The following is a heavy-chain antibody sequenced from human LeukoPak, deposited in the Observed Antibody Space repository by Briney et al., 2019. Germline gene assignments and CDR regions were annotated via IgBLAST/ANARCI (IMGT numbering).Heavy chain of an antibody. CDR1: GFTFSDYY. V-gene: IGHV3-11*01. D-gene: IGHD3-16*01. CDR3: AKGHTCGMI. CDR2: ISGSGTTM. J-gene: IGHJ4*02. Sequence: GGSLRLSCAASGFTFSDYYMSWIRQTPGKGPEWVSYISGSGTTMEYAKSVKGRFTISRDNAKDCLYLQMNSLEAEDTAVYYCAKGHTCGMIWGQGTLVSVSS.